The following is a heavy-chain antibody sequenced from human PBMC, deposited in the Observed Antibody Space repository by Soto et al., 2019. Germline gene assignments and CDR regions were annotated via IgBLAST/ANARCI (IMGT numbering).Heavy chain of an antibody. CDR2: ISGSGGST. Sequence: GGSLRLSCAASGFTFSSYAMSWVRQAPGKGLEWVSAISGSGGSTYYADSVKGRFTISRDNSKNTLYLQMNSLRAEDTAVYYCSKDLGYCSGGSCYGKGAFDYWGQGTLVTVSS. J-gene: IGHJ4*02. D-gene: IGHD2-15*01. CDR3: SKDLGYCSGGSCYGKGAFDY. CDR1: GFTFSSYA. V-gene: IGHV3-23*01.